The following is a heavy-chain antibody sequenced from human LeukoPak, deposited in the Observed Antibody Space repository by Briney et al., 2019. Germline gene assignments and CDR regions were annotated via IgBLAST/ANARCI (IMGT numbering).Heavy chain of an antibody. CDR3: ARETTTTALYDGWFDP. CDR1: GYTFTSYA. D-gene: IGHD4-11*01. J-gene: IGHJ5*02. Sequence: ASVKVSCKASGYTFTSYAMHWVRQAPGQRLEWMGWINAGNGNTKYSQKFQGRVTITRDTSASTAYMELSSLRSEDTAVYYCARETTTTALYDGWFDPWGQGTLVTVSS. CDR2: INAGNGNT. V-gene: IGHV1-3*01.